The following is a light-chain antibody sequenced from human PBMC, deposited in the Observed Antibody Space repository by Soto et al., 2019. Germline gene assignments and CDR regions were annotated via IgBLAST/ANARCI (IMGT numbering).Light chain of an antibody. J-gene: IGKJ1*01. Sequence: EILLTQSPATLSLSPGERATLSCRASQSVSSYLAWYQQKPGQAPRLLIYDASNRATGIPARFSASGSGTDFTLTISSLEPEDFAVYYCQQRSNWPVTFGQGTKVDIK. CDR3: QQRSNWPVT. V-gene: IGKV3-11*01. CDR2: DAS. CDR1: QSVSSY.